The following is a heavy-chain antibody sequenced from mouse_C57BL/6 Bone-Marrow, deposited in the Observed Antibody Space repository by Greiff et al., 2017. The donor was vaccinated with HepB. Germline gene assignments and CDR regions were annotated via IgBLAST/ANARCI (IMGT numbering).Heavy chain of an antibody. V-gene: IGHV5-15*01. Sequence: VQLKESGGGLVQPGGSLKLSCAASGFTFSDYGMAWVRQAPRKGPEWVAFISNLAYSIYYADTVTGRFTISRENAKNTLYLEMSSLRSEDTAMYYGARKGDYYGSSYWYFDVWGTGTTVTVSS. CDR1: GFTFSDYG. CDR3: ARKGDYYGSSYWYFDV. CDR2: ISNLAYSI. J-gene: IGHJ1*03. D-gene: IGHD1-1*01.